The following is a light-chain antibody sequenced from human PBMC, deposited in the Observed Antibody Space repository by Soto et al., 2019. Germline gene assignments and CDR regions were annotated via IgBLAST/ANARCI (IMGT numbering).Light chain of an antibody. CDR3: QQSYSTTWT. V-gene: IGKV1-39*01. J-gene: IGKJ1*01. Sequence: DIRLTQSPSSLSASLGDRVTITCRASQSITTHLNWYRQNPGKAPKLLIYAASTLQVGVPSRFSGSGSGTHFTLTISSLQPEDFATYSCQQSYSTTWTFGQGTKVEIK. CDR2: AAS. CDR1: QSITTH.